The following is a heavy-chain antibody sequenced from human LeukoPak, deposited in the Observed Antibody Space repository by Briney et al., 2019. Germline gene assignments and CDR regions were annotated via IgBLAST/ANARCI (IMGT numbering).Heavy chain of an antibody. J-gene: IGHJ3*02. V-gene: IGHV3-30-3*01. CDR3: AVISNYLHGEGDAFDI. CDR1: GFIFSDAW. CDR2: ISYDGSNK. D-gene: IGHD4/OR15-4a*01. Sequence: GGSPRLSCAASGFIFSDAWMSWVRQAPGKGLEWVAVISYDGSNKYYADSVKGRFTISRDNSKNTLYLQMNSLRAEDTAVYYCAVISNYLHGEGDAFDIWGQGTMVTVSS.